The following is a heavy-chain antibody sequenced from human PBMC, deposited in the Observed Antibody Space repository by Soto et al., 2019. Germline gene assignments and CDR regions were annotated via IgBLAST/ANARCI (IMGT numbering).Heavy chain of an antibody. D-gene: IGHD3-16*01. CDR2: INHSGST. V-gene: IGHV4-34*01. CDR1: GGSFSGYY. Sequence: QVQLQQWGAGLLKPSETLSLTCAVYGGSFSGYYWSWIRQPPGKGLEWIGEINHSGSTNYNPSLKSRVTISVDTSKNQFSLKLTSVTAADTAVYYCARVPPEGVGGMDVWGQGTTVTVSS. CDR3: ARVPPEGVGGMDV. J-gene: IGHJ6*02.